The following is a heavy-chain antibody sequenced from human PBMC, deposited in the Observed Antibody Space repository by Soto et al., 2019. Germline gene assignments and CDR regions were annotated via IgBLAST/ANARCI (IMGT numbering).Heavy chain of an antibody. Sequence: GGSLRLSCAASGFTFSSYSMNWVRQAPGKGLEWVSYISSSSTIYYADSVKGRFTISRDNAKNSLYLQMNSLRAEDTAVYYCARDRLVALGLYYMDVWGKGTTVTVSS. J-gene: IGHJ6*03. V-gene: IGHV3-48*01. CDR1: GFTFSSYS. CDR2: ISSSSTI. CDR3: ARDRLVALGLYYMDV. D-gene: IGHD5-12*01.